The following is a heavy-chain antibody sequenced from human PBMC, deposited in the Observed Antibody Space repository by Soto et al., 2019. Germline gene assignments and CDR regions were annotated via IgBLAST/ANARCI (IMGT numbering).Heavy chain of an antibody. V-gene: IGHV2-26*01. CDR3: ARMYCSGGSCYSGGNWFDP. Sequence: QVTLKESGPVLVKPTETLTLTCTVSGFSLSNARMGVSWIRQPPGKALEWLAHIFSNDEKSYSTSLKSRLTIPKDTSKSQVVLTMTNMDPMDTATYYCARMYCSGGSCYSGGNWFDPWGQGTLVTVSS. CDR1: GFSLSNARMG. CDR2: IFSNDEK. D-gene: IGHD2-15*01. J-gene: IGHJ5*02.